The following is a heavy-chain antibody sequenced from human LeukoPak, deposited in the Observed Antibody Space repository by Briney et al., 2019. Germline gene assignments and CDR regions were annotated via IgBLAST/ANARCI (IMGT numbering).Heavy chain of an antibody. J-gene: IGHJ4*02. CDR2: ISYDGSNK. D-gene: IGHD1-1*01. CDR3: ASHRGDYATGYFDY. CDR1: GYTFTSYY. V-gene: IGHV3-30*03. Sequence: SCKASGYTFTSYYMHWVRQAPGKGLEWVAIISYDGSNKYYADSVKGRFTISKDNSQNTLYLQMNSLRAEDTAVYYCASHRGDYATGYFDYWGQGTLVTVSS.